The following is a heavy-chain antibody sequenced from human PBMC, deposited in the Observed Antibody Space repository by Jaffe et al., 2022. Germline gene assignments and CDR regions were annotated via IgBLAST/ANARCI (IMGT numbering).Heavy chain of an antibody. Sequence: QVQLQESGPGLVKPSQTLSLTCTVSGGSISSGSYYWSWIRQPAGKGLEWIGRIYTSGSTNYNPSLKSRVTISVDTSKNQFSLKLSSVTAADTAVYYCARVHYYGSGSDYWGQGTLVTVSS. D-gene: IGHD3-10*01. CDR3: ARVHYYGSGSDY. J-gene: IGHJ4*02. CDR2: IYTSGST. V-gene: IGHV4-61*02. CDR1: GGSISSGSYY.